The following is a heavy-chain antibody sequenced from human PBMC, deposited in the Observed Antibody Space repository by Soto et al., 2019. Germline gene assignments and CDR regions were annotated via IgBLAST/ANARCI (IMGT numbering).Heavy chain of an antibody. CDR3: AKGDTMVRGVIIEYFQH. Sequence: QVQLVESGGGVVQPGRSLRLSCAASAFTFSSYGMHWVRQAPGKGLEWVAVISYDGSNKYYADSVKGRFTISRDNSKNTLYLQMNSLRAEDTAVYYCAKGDTMVRGVIIEYFQHWGQGTLVTVSS. D-gene: IGHD3-10*01. CDR2: ISYDGSNK. J-gene: IGHJ1*01. CDR1: AFTFSSYG. V-gene: IGHV3-30*18.